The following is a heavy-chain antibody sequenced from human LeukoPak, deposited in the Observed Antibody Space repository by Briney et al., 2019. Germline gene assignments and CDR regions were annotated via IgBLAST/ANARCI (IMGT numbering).Heavy chain of an antibody. CDR2: IYYSGST. J-gene: IGHJ4*02. Sequence: SETLSLTCTVSGGSISTYYWSWIRQPPGKGLEWIGYIYYSGSTNYNPSLKSRVTISVDTSKNRFSLKLSSVTAADTAVYYCASSTSGSYSQIDYWGQGTLVTVSS. CDR1: GGSISTYY. V-gene: IGHV4-59*08. D-gene: IGHD1-26*01. CDR3: ASSTSGSYSQIDY.